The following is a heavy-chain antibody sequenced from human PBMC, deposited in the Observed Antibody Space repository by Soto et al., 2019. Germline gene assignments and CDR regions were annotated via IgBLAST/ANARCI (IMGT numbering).Heavy chain of an antibody. Sequence: ASVKVSCTASGYTFTSYDIYWVRQATGQGLEWMGWMNPNTGNSGYAQKFQGRVTMTSDTSISTAHMELSSLRSEDTAVYYCARRAETNGWNGFGADKYYFDFWGQGTLVNV. V-gene: IGHV1-8*01. CDR2: MNPNTGNS. J-gene: IGHJ4*02. CDR3: ARRAETNGWNGFGADKYYFDF. CDR1: GYTFTSYD. D-gene: IGHD1-1*01.